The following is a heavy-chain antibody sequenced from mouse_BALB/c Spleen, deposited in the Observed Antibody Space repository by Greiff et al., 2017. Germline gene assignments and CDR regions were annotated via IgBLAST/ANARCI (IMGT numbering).Heavy chain of an antibody. D-gene: IGHD2-2*01. CDR2: ISSGSSTI. CDR3: ARGYDWYFDV. Sequence: EVQLVESGGGLVQPGGSRKLSCADSGFTFSSFGMHWVRQAPEKGLEWVAYISSGSSTIYYADTVKGRFTISRDNPKNTLFLQMTSLRSEDTAMYYCARGYDWYFDVWGAGTTVTVSS. V-gene: IGHV5-17*02. CDR1: GFTFSSFG. J-gene: IGHJ1*01.